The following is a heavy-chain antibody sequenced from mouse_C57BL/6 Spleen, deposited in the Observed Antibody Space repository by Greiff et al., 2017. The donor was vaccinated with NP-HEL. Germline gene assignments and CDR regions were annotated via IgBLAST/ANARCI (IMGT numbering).Heavy chain of an antibody. D-gene: IGHD1-1*01. CDR2: IYPGDGDT. J-gene: IGHJ2*01. V-gene: IGHV1-82*01. Sequence: QVQLKESGPELVKPGASVKISCKASGYAFSSSWMNWVKQRPGKGLEWIGRIYPGDGDTNYNGKFKGKATLTADKSSSTAYMQLSSLTSEDSAVYFCARGGYYGSSTGYWGQGTTLTVSS. CDR1: GYAFSSSW. CDR3: ARGGYYGSSTGY.